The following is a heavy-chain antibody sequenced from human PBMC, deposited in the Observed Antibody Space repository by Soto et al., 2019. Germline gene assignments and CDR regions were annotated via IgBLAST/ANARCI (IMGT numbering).Heavy chain of an antibody. CDR2: ISGSGGST. Sequence: EVQLLESGGGLVQPGGSLRLSCAASGFTFSSYAMSWVRQAPGKGLEWVSAISGSGGSTYYADSVKGRFTISRDNSKNTLYLQMNSLRAVDTAVYYCAKTYYDSSGYYGAEYFQHWGQGTLVTVSS. D-gene: IGHD3-22*01. CDR1: GFTFSSYA. CDR3: AKTYYDSSGYYGAEYFQH. J-gene: IGHJ1*01. V-gene: IGHV3-23*01.